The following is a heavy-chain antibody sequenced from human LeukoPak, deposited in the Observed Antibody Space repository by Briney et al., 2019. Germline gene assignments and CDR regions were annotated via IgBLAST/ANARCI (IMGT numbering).Heavy chain of an antibody. D-gene: IGHD2-15*01. CDR1: GYTFTSYG. CDR3: ARDAETSAHYCSGGSCYAYYYYGMDV. V-gene: IGHV1-18*01. J-gene: IGHJ6*02. Sequence: GASVKVSCKASGYTFTSYGISWVRQAPGQGLEWMGWISAYNGNTNYAQKLQGRVTMTTDTSTSTAYMELRSLRSDDTAVYYCARDAETSAHYCSGGSCYAYYYYGMDVWGQGTTVTVSS. CDR2: ISAYNGNT.